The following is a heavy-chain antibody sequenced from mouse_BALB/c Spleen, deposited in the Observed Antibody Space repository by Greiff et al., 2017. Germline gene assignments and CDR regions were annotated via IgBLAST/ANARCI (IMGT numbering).Heavy chain of an antibody. V-gene: IGHV5-17*02. J-gene: IGHJ4*01. D-gene: IGHD2-10*02. CDR3: ARYGNFYAMDY. CDR1: GFTFSSFG. CDR2: ISSGSSTN. Sequence: EVMLVESGGGLVQPGGSRKLSCAASGFTFSSFGMHWVRQSPEKGLEWVAYISSGSSTNYYAATVTGRFTIASNNHKNTLFLQITSLRSEDTAMYCCARYGNFYAMDYWGQGTSVTVSS.